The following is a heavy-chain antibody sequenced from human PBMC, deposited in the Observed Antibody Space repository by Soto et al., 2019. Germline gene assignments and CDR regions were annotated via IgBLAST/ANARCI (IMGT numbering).Heavy chain of an antibody. D-gene: IGHD2-21*02. V-gene: IGHV5-10-1*01. J-gene: IGHJ6*02. Sequence: LGESLKISCKGSGYSFTIYWISWVRQMPGKGLEWMGRIDPSDSYTNYSPSFQGHVTISADKSISTAYLQWSSLKASDTAMYYCARRYCGGDCNYYYYGMDVWGQGTTVTVSS. CDR3: ARRYCGGDCNYYYYGMDV. CDR1: GYSFTIYW. CDR2: IDPSDSYT.